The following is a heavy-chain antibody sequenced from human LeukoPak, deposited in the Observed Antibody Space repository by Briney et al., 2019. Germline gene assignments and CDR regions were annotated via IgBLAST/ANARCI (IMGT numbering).Heavy chain of an antibody. CDR2: ISGSGAST. J-gene: IGHJ3*02. D-gene: IGHD3-22*01. Sequence: GGSLRLSCAASGFTFSSYAMNWVRQAPGKGLEWVSLISGSGASTYYADSVKGRFTISRDNSKNTLYLQMNSLRVEDTAVYFCARAQYYYDSSGYVRLDASDIWGQGTMVTVSS. V-gene: IGHV3-23*01. CDR3: ARAQYYYDSSGYVRLDASDI. CDR1: GFTFSSYA.